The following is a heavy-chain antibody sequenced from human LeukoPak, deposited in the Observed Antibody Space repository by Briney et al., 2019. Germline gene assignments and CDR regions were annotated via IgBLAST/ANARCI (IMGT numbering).Heavy chain of an antibody. V-gene: IGHV3-74*01. D-gene: IGHD1-26*01. CDR2: ISSDGSNT. CDR3: ARSRNSGSWVDY. J-gene: IGHJ4*02. Sequence: GGSLRLSCAASGFSFSRSWMHWVRLAPGKGLVWVSRISSDGSNTNYVDSVKGRFTISRDNAKYTLTPQMNTLRAEDTAVYYCARSRNSGSWVDYWGQGTLVTVSS. CDR1: GFSFSRSW.